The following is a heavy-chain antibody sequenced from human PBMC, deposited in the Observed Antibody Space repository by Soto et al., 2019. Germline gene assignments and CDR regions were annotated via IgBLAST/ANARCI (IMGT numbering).Heavy chain of an antibody. Sequence: ASVKVSCKTSGYTFISYAMHWVRQAPGQRLEWMGWISVNGNTDYSQKFQGRVTITRDTSASTPYMELTSLGSEDTAVYYCARENPPAAGSYYDYWGQGTLVTVSS. CDR1: GYTFISYA. D-gene: IGHD6-13*01. V-gene: IGHV1-3*01. CDR2: ISVNGNT. CDR3: ARENPPAAGSYYDY. J-gene: IGHJ4*02.